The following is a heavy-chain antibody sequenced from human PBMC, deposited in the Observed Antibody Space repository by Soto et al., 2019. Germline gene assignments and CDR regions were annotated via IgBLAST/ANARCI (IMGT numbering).Heavy chain of an antibody. CDR1: GGSIGSYY. Sequence: PSETLSLTCTVSGGSIGSYYWSWIRQPPGKGLEWIGYIYYSGSTNYNPSLKSRVTISVDTSKNQFSLKLSSVTAADTAVYYCARPHTAMGYFDYWGQGTLVTVSS. CDR2: IYYSGST. D-gene: IGHD5-18*01. J-gene: IGHJ4*02. V-gene: IGHV4-59*08. CDR3: ARPHTAMGYFDY.